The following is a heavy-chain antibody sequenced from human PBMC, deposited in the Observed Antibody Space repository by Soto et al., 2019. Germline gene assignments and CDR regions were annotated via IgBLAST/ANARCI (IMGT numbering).Heavy chain of an antibody. CDR3: TTDPGDYQDF. D-gene: IGHD4-17*01. V-gene: IGHV3-15*01. CDR2: IKNRADGGTT. J-gene: IGHJ4*02. Sequence: PGGSLRLSCAASGISFTNAWMSWVRQAPGKGLEWVGRIKNRADGGTTDYAAPVRGRFTISRDDSKSTLFLQMNNLEAEDTAVYYCTTDPGDYQDFWGQGTLVTVSS. CDR1: GISFTNAW.